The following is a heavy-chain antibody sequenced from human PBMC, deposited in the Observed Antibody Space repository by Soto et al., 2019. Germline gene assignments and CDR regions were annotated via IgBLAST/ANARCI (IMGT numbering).Heavy chain of an antibody. CDR2: IYYSGST. CDR1: GGSFSSSSYY. J-gene: IGHJ6*02. V-gene: IGHV4-39*01. D-gene: IGHD5-18*01. Sequence: SETLSLTCTVSGGSFSSSSYYWGWIRQPPGKGLEWIGSIYYSGSTYYNPSLKSRVTISVDTSKSQFSLKLSSVTAADTAVYYCTCIFSGGYGYGFYYYGMDVWGQGTTVTVSS. CDR3: TCIFSGGYGYGFYYYGMDV.